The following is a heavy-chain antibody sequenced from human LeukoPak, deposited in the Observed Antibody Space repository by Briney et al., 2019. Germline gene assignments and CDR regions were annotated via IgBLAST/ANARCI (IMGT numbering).Heavy chain of an antibody. D-gene: IGHD5-12*01. Sequence: ASVKVSCKASGGTFSSYAISWVRQAPGQGLEWIGGIIPIFGTANYAQKFQGRVTITADESTSTAYMELSSLRSEDTAVYYCARDAYSGYALVYWGQGTLVTVSS. J-gene: IGHJ4*02. CDR1: GGTFSSYA. V-gene: IGHV1-69*13. CDR3: ARDAYSGYALVY. CDR2: IIPIFGTA.